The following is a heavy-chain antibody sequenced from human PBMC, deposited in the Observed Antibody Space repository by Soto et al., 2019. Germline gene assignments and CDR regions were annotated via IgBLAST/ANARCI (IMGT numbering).Heavy chain of an antibody. D-gene: IGHD2-15*01. CDR1: GFTFSDHY. Sequence: GGSLRLSCAASGFTFSDHYMDWVRQAPGKGLEWVGRTRNKANSYTTEYAASVKGRFTISRDDSKNSLYLQMNSLKTEDTAVYYCARGQAATSFAFDIWGQGTMVTVSS. J-gene: IGHJ3*02. V-gene: IGHV3-72*01. CDR2: TRNKANSYTT. CDR3: ARGQAATSFAFDI.